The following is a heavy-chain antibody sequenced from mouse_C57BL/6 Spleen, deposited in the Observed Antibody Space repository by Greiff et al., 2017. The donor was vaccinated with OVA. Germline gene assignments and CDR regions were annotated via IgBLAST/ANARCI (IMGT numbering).Heavy chain of an antibody. CDR1: GYTFTDYE. CDR2: IDPETGGT. J-gene: IGHJ2*01. CDR3: TSEKYFDY. Sequence: VKLQESGAELVRPGASVTLSCKASGYTFTDYEMHWVKQTPVHGLEWIGAIDPETGGTAYNQKFKGKAILTADKSSSTAYMELRSLTSEDSAVYYCTSEKYFDYWGQGTTLTVSS. V-gene: IGHV1-15*01.